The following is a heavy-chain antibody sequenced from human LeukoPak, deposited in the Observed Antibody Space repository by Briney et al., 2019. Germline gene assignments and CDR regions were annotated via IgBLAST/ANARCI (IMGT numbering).Heavy chain of an antibody. V-gene: IGHV4-34*01. CDR2: INHSGST. J-gene: IGHJ4*02. Sequence: SETLSLTCAVYGGSFSGYYWSWIRQPPGKGLEWIGEINHSGSTNYNPSLKSRVTISVDTSKNQFSLKLSSVTAADTAVYYCARSHHCSSTSCYQGPLRFDYWGQGTLVTVSS. CDR3: ARSHHCSSTSCYQGPLRFDY. D-gene: IGHD2-2*01. CDR1: GGSFSGYY.